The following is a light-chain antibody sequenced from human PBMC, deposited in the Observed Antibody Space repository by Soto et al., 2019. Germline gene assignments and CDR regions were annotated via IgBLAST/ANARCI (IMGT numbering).Light chain of an antibody. V-gene: IGKV3-15*01. CDR2: GAS. CDR3: LQDINYPWT. J-gene: IGKJ1*01. Sequence: EIVMTQSPATLSVSPGARATLSCRASQSVGSDLVWYRQKPGQAPRLLIYGASNRATGVPDRFSGSGSGTVFTLTISSLQSDDFATYYCLQDINYPWTFGQGTKVEIK. CDR1: QSVGSD.